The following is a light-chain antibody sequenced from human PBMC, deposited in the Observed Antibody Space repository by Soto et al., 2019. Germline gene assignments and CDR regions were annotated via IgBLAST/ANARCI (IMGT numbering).Light chain of an antibody. CDR3: SSYTSSSTPQFV. V-gene: IGLV2-14*01. Sequence: QSVLTQPASVSGSPGQSITISCTGTSSDVGGYNYVSWYQQHPCKAPKLMIYDVSNRPSGVSNRFSGSKSGNTASLTISGLQAEDEADYYCSSYTSSSTPQFVFGTGTKLTVL. CDR1: SSDVGGYNY. CDR2: DVS. J-gene: IGLJ1*01.